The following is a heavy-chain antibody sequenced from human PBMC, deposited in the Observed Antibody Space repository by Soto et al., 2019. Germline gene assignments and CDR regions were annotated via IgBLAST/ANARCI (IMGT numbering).Heavy chain of an antibody. CDR3: ARDPYHVLMVNAPNLYGMDV. J-gene: IGHJ6*02. D-gene: IGHD2-8*01. V-gene: IGHV1-18*01. CDR2: ISTYNGNT. CDR1: GYTFTTYD. Sequence: ASVKVSCKASGYTFTTYDISWVRQAPGQGLEWVGRISTYNGNTNYPQSLQGRLTMTTDTSTTTAYMELRSLRSDDTAVYYCARDPYHVLMVNAPNLYGMDVWGQ.